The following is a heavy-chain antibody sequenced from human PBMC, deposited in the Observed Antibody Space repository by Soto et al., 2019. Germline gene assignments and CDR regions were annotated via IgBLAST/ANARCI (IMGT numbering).Heavy chain of an antibody. D-gene: IGHD3-9*01. V-gene: IGHV1-46*03. J-gene: IGHJ4*02. CDR1: GYTFTSYY. Sequence: ASVKVSCKASGYTFTSYYMHWVRQAPGQGLEWMGIINPSGGSTSYAQKFQGRVTMTRDTSTSTVYMELGSLRSEDTAVYYCARGGRGLRYFDWSPLPDYFDYWGQGTLVTVSS. CDR3: ARGGRGLRYFDWSPLPDYFDY. CDR2: INPSGGST.